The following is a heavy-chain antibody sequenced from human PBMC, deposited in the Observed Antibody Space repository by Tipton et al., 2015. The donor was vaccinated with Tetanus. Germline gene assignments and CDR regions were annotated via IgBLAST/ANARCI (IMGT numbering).Heavy chain of an antibody. Sequence: WVRLPPGKGLEWVSSISSSGSHMYYAESVRGRFSISRDNAKNSLYLQMNSLRAEDTAVYYCARDRAMDDSWGQGTLVTVSS. V-gene: IGHV3-21*06. CDR2: ISSSGSHM. CDR3: ARDRAMDDS. J-gene: IGHJ4*02. D-gene: IGHD5-18*01.